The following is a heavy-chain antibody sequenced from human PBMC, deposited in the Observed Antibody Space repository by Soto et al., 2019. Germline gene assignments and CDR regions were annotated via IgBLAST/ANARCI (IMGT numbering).Heavy chain of an antibody. CDR1: GYTFTSYG. CDR3: ARYYYDSSGYYYPFDY. V-gene: IGHV1-18*01. Sequence: GASVKVSCKASGYTFTSYGISWVRQAPGQGLEWMGWISAYNGNTNYAQKIQGRVTMTTDTSTSTAYMELRSLRSDDTAVYYCARYYYDSSGYYYPFDYWGQGTLVTVSS. CDR2: ISAYNGNT. D-gene: IGHD3-22*01. J-gene: IGHJ4*02.